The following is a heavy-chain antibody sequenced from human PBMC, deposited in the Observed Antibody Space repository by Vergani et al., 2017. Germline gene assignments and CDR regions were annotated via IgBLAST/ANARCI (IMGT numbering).Heavy chain of an antibody. CDR2: IYYSGST. CDR3: ARHDFWSGYGFDP. D-gene: IGHD3-3*01. V-gene: IGHV4-59*01. CDR1: GGSISSYY. Sequence: QVQLQESGPGLVKPSETLSLTCTVSGGSISSYYWSWIRQPPGKGLEWIGYIYYSGSTNYNPSLKSRVTISVDTSKNQCSLKLSSVTAADTAVYYCARHDFWSGYGFDPWGQGTLVTVSS. J-gene: IGHJ5*02.